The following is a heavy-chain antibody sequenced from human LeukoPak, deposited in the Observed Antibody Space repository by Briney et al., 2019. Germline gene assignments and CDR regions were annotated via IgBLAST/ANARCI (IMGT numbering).Heavy chain of an antibody. Sequence: SETLSLTCSVSGGSVSAYYWSWIRQPAGKGLEWIGRIYSTGDTNYNPSLKSRVTMSLDRSKKQFSLNLRSLTAADTAVYHCARGPTSAEVRNWYFDLWGRGTLVAVSS. J-gene: IGHJ2*01. V-gene: IGHV4-4*07. CDR3: ARGPTSAEVRNWYFDL. D-gene: IGHD1-14*01. CDR1: GGSVSAYY. CDR2: IYSTGDT.